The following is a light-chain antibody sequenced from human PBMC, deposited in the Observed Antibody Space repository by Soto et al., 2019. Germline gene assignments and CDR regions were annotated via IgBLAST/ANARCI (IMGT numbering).Light chain of an antibody. Sequence: DIQMTQSPSTLSASVGDRVIITCRASQSISSWLAWYQQKPGKAPKLLIYDASSLESGVPSRFSGSGSGTEFTLTISSLQPDDFATYYCQQYNREWTFGQGTKVEIK. CDR1: QSISSW. V-gene: IGKV1-5*01. CDR2: DAS. CDR3: QQYNREWT. J-gene: IGKJ1*01.